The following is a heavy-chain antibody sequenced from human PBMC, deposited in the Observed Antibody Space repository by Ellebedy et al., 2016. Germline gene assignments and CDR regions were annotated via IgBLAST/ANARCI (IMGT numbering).Heavy chain of an antibody. CDR1: GASINSGDYY. V-gene: IGHV4-30-4*01. Sequence: SETLSLXXSVSGASINSGDYYWSWIRQPPGQGLEWLGYIYYSGTTYYNTSLKSRITISVDTSKNQFSLRLSSVTAADTAVYFCARETDFWSDSSYFDYWGQGILVTISS. J-gene: IGHJ4*02. CDR2: IYYSGTT. D-gene: IGHD3-3*01. CDR3: ARETDFWSDSSYFDY.